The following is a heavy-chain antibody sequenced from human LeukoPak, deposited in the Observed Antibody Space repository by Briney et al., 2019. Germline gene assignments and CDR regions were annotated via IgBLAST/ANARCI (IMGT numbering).Heavy chain of an antibody. CDR3: ARGRAGIAAANWFDP. CDR2: IYYSGST. CDR1: GGSISSGGYY. J-gene: IGHJ5*02. V-gene: IGHV4-31*03. Sequence: PSETLSLTCTVSGGSISSGGYYWSWIRQHPGKGLEWIGYIYYSGSTYYNPSLKSRVTISVDTSKNQFSLKLSSVTAADTAVYYCARGRAGIAAANWFDPWGQGTLVTVSS. D-gene: IGHD6-13*01.